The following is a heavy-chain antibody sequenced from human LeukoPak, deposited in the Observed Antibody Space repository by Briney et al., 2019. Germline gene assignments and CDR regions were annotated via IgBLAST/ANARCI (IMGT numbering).Heavy chain of an antibody. Sequence: ASVKVSCKASGGTVSRYPISWVRQAPGQGLEWMGGIIRIFGTANYAQKFKGRVTITADESTSTAYMEMSRLRSEDTAVYYCARGGTAAGYYYYYMDVWGKGTTVTISS. CDR2: IIRIFGTA. J-gene: IGHJ6*03. D-gene: IGHD6-13*01. CDR3: ARGGTAAGYYYYYMDV. V-gene: IGHV1-69*13. CDR1: GGTVSRYP.